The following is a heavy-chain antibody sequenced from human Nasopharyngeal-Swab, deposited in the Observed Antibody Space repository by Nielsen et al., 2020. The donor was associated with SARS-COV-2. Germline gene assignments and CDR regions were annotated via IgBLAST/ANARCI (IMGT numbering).Heavy chain of an antibody. D-gene: IGHD1-26*01. Sequence: ASAKVSCKASGYTFTSYAMNWVRQAPGQGLEWMGWINTDTGNPTYAQGFTGRFVFSLDTSVSTAYLQISSLKAEDTAVYYCARVTHWDNDAFDIWGQGTMVTVSS. J-gene: IGHJ3*02. CDR3: ARVTHWDNDAFDI. V-gene: IGHV7-4-1*02. CDR1: GYTFTSYA. CDR2: INTDTGNP.